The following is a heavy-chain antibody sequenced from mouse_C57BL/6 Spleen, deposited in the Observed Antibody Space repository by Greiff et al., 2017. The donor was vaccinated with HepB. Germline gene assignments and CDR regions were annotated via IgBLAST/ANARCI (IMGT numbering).Heavy chain of an antibody. CDR1: GYTFTDYY. J-gene: IGHJ4*01. D-gene: IGHD2-1*01. CDR3: ARSTKTRYYAMDY. Sequence: VQLQQSGPELVKPGASVKISCKASGYTFTDYYMNWVKQSHGKSLEWIGDINPNNGGTSYNQKFKGKATLTVDKSSSTAYMELRSLTSEDSAVYYCARSTKTRYYAMDYWGQGTSVTVSS. CDR2: INPNNGGT. V-gene: IGHV1-26*01.